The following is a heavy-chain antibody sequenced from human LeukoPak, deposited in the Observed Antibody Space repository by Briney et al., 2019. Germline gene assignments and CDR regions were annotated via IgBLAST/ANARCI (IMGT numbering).Heavy chain of an antibody. J-gene: IGHJ3*02. CDR3: ATTYYDILTGYNAFDI. D-gene: IGHD3-9*01. V-gene: IGHV1-2*02. CDR2: INPNSGGT. CDR1: GYTFTGYY. Sequence: ASVKVSCKASGYTFTGYYMHWVRQAPGQGLEWMGWINPNSGGTNYAQKFQGRVTMTRDASISTAYMELSRLRSDDTAVYYCATTYYDILTGYNAFDIWGQGTMVTVSS.